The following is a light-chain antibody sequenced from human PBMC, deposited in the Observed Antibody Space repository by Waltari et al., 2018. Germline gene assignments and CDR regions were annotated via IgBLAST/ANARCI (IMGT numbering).Light chain of an antibody. J-gene: IGLJ3*02. Sequence: QSALTQPASVSGSPGQSITISCPGTSSDVGGYNYVSWYQQHPGKAPELMIYDVSIRPSGVSNRFSGSKSGNTASLTISGLQAEDEADYYCSSYTSSSTWVFGGGTKLTVL. V-gene: IGLV2-14*01. CDR1: SSDVGGYNY. CDR2: DVS. CDR3: SSYTSSSTWV.